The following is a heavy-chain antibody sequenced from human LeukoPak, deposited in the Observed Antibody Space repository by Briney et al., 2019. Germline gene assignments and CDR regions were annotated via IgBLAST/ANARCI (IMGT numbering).Heavy chain of an antibody. Sequence: GASVKVSCKASGYTFTSYYMHWVRQAPGRGLEWMGIINPSGGSTSYAQKFQGRVTMTRDTSTSTVYMELSSLRSEDTAVYYCAQESRAVAGTFDYWGQGTLVTVSS. CDR3: AQESRAVAGTFDY. J-gene: IGHJ4*02. V-gene: IGHV1-46*01. D-gene: IGHD6-19*01. CDR1: GYTFTSYY. CDR2: INPSGGST.